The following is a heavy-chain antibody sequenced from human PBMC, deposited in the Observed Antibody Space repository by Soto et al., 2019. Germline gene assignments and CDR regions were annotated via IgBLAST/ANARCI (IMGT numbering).Heavy chain of an antibody. J-gene: IGHJ6*02. Sequence: GESLKISCKGPGYSFTSYWIGWVRQMPGKGLEWMGIIYPGDSDTRYSPSFQGQVTISADKSISTAYLQWSSLKASDTAMYYCARNGNGDYYYYYGMDVWGQGTTVTVSS. D-gene: IGHD4-17*01. V-gene: IGHV5-51*01. CDR1: GYSFTSYW. CDR2: IYPGDSDT. CDR3: ARNGNGDYYYYYGMDV.